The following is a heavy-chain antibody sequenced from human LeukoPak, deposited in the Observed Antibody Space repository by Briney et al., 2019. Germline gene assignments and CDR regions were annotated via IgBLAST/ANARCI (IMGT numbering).Heavy chain of an antibody. J-gene: IGHJ6*03. Sequence: GGSLRLSCAASGFTFSSYAMSWVRQAPGKGLGWVSAISGSGGSTYYADSVKGRFTISRDNSKNTLYLQMNSLRAEDTAVYYCANSFPLTPADYYYYYMDVWGKGTTVAVSS. CDR2: ISGSGGST. CDR3: ANSFPLTPADYYYYYMDV. V-gene: IGHV3-23*01. CDR1: GFTFSSYA. D-gene: IGHD2-2*01.